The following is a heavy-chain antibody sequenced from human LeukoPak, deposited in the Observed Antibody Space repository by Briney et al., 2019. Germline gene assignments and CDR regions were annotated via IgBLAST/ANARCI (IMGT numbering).Heavy chain of an antibody. CDR3: AREYSSSWYDYFDY. CDR1: GFTFSSYW. J-gene: IGHJ4*02. CDR2: INSDGSST. D-gene: IGHD6-13*01. Sequence: GGSLRLSCAASGFTFSSYWMHWVRHAPGKGLVWVSRINSDGSSTSYADSVKGRFTISRDNAKNTLYLQMNSLRAEDTAVYYCAREYSSSWYDYFDYWGQGTLVTVSS. V-gene: IGHV3-74*01.